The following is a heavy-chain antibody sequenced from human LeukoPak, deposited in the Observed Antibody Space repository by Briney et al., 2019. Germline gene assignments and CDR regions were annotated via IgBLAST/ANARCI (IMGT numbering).Heavy chain of an antibody. J-gene: IGHJ4*02. D-gene: IGHD3-10*01. Sequence: GGSLRLSCAASGFTFSSYSMNWVRQAPGKGLEWVSSISSSSSYIYYADSVKGRFTISRDNAKNSLYLQMNSLRAEDTALYYCAKDKDYYGSWFDYWGQGTLVTVSS. CDR3: AKDKDYYGSWFDY. V-gene: IGHV3-21*04. CDR1: GFTFSSYS. CDR2: ISSSSSYI.